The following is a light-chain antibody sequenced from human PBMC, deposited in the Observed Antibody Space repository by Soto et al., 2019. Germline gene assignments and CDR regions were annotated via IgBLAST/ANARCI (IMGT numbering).Light chain of an antibody. CDR1: SSNIGSNY. V-gene: IGLV1-47*01. CDR3: AAWDDSLSVVV. CDR2: RNN. Sequence: QAVVTQPPSASGTAGQRVTISCSGSSSNIGSNYVYWYQQLPGTAPKLLIYRNNQRPSGVPDRFSGSKSGTSASLAISGLRSEDEADYYCAAWDDSLSVVVFGGGTKLTVL. J-gene: IGLJ2*01.